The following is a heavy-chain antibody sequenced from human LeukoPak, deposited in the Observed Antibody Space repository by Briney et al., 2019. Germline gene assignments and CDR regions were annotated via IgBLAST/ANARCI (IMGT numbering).Heavy chain of an antibody. CDR3: ARDALLLWFGESHYYYYYMDV. CDR2: INPSSGGT. CDR1: GYSFTDYY. D-gene: IGHD3-10*01. J-gene: IGHJ6*03. V-gene: IGHV1-2*02. Sequence: ASVKVSSKASGYSFTDYYLHWVRQAPGQGLEWMGWINPSSGGTNYAQKFQGRVAMTRDTSISTAYMELSRLRSDDTAVYYCARDALLLWFGESHYYYYYMDVWGKGTTVTVSS.